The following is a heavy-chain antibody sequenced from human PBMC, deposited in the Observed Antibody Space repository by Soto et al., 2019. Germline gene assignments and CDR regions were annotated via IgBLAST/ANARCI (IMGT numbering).Heavy chain of an antibody. V-gene: IGHV3-33*01. CDR1: GFTFSNYG. D-gene: IGHD1-1*01. CDR2: IWSDGSRT. CDR3: ARDDDFQANEFDY. Sequence: PGGSLRLSCAPSGFTFSNYGMHWVRQTPGKGLEWVAVIWSDGSRTVYEDSVKGRFTISRDNSENTLFLQMNSLRAEDTGVYYCARDDDFQANEFDYCGQGTMVTVYS. J-gene: IGHJ4*02.